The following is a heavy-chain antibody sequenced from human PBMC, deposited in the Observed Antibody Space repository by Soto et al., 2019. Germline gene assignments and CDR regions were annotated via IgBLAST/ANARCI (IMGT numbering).Heavy chain of an antibody. CDR2: ISGSGGST. D-gene: IGHD3-10*01. J-gene: IGHJ6*03. CDR1: GFTFSSYA. CDR3: AKDLRLLWFGELYDNYYMDV. V-gene: IGHV3-23*01. Sequence: GGSLRLSCAVSGFTFSSYAMSWVRQAPGKGLEWVSAISGSGGSTYYADSVKGRFTISRDNSKNTLYLQMNSLRAEDTAVYYCAKDLRLLWFGELYDNYYMDVWGKGTTVTVSS.